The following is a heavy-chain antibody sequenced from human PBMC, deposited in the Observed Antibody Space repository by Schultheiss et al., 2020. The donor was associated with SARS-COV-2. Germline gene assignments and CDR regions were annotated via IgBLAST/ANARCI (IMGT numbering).Heavy chain of an antibody. Sequence: GESLKISCAASGFTFSSYWMHWVRQAPGKGLEWVSVIYNTDGTYYADSVRGRFTMSRDNSKNIVYLQMNSLRADDTAVYYCASHSSGWFISYYGMDVWGQGTTVTVSS. D-gene: IGHD6-19*01. CDR1: GFTFSSYW. CDR3: ASHSSGWFISYYGMDV. J-gene: IGHJ6*02. V-gene: IGHV3-53*01. CDR2: IYNTDGT.